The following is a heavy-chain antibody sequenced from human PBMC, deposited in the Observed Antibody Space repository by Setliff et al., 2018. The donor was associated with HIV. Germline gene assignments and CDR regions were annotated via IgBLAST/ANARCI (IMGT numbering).Heavy chain of an antibody. CDR1: GGTFSSYA. J-gene: IGHJ6*03. V-gene: IGHV1-69*05. CDR3: GRARRGNRVLTPTIFHYYMDV. D-gene: IGHD3-10*02. Sequence: SVKVSCKASGGTFSSYAINWVRQAPGQGLQWMGGIIPMFGTLNFAQKFQGRVTISTDDSTSTAYMELNSLRSEDTAMYYCGRARRGNRVLTPTIFHYYMDVWGKGTTVTAP. CDR2: IIPMFGTL.